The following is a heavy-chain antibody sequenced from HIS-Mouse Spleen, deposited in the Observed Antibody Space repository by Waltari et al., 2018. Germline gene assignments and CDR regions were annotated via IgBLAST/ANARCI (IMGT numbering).Heavy chain of an antibody. V-gene: IGHV3-66*01. J-gene: IGHJ4*02. CDR2: IYSGGST. CDR3: ARKYSSSFDY. Sequence: EVQLVESGGGLVQPGGSLRLSCAASGFTVSSNYMSWVRQAPGKGLEWVSVIYSGGSTYYEESVKGRFSISRDNSKNTLYLQMNSLRAEDTAVYYCARKYSSSFDYWGQGTLVTVSS. D-gene: IGHD6-6*01. CDR1: GFTVSSNY.